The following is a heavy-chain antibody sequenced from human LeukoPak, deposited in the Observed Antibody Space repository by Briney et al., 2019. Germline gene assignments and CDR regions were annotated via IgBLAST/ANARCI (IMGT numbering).Heavy chain of an antibody. J-gene: IGHJ4*02. CDR3: ARGSSGTQGVY. Sequence: ASVKVSCKASGHTFTSYYMHWVRQAPGQGLEWMGIINPSGGSTSYAQKFQGRVTMTRDTSTSTVYMELSSLRPEDTAVYYCARGSSGTQGVYWGQGTLVTVSS. D-gene: IGHD6-19*01. CDR2: INPSGGST. V-gene: IGHV1-46*01. CDR1: GHTFTSYY.